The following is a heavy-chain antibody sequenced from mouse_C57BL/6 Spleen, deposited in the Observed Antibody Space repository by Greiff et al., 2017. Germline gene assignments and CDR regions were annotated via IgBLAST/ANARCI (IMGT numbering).Heavy chain of an antibody. D-gene: IGHD1-1*01. V-gene: IGHV1-69*01. J-gene: IGHJ2*01. CDR3: ARWVYGSSYDFDY. CDR2: IDPSDSYT. Sequence: QVQLQQPGAELVMPGASVKLSCKASGYTFTSYWMHWVKQRPGQGLEWIGEIDPSDSYTNYNQKFKGKSTLTVDKSSSTAYMQLSSLTSEDSAVYYCARWVYGSSYDFDYWGQGTTLTVSS. CDR1: GYTFTSYW.